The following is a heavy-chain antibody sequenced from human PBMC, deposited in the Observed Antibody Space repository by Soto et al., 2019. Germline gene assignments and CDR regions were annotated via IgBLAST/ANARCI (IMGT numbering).Heavy chain of an antibody. D-gene: IGHD3-3*01. CDR2: ISGSGGST. J-gene: IGHJ4*02. CDR3: AKDPTPYDFWSGYLFY. CDR1: GFTFSSYA. Sequence: PGGSLRLSCAASGFTFSSYAMSWVRQAPGKGLEWVSAISGSGGSTYYADSVKGRFTISRDNSKNTLYLQMNSLRAEDTAVYYCAKDPTPYDFWSGYLFYWGQGTLVTVSS. V-gene: IGHV3-23*01.